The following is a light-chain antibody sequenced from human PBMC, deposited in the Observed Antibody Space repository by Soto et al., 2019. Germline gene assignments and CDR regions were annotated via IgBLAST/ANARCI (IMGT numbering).Light chain of an antibody. CDR2: EVS. Sequence: QSALTQPPSASGSPGQSVTISCTGTSSDVGGYDYVSWYQQHPGKAPKFIIYEVSKRPSGVPDRFSGSKSGNTASLTVSGLQAEDEADYYCSSYAVNNMGVFGTGTKVTVL. J-gene: IGLJ1*01. CDR3: SSYAVNNMGV. V-gene: IGLV2-8*01. CDR1: SSDVGGYDY.